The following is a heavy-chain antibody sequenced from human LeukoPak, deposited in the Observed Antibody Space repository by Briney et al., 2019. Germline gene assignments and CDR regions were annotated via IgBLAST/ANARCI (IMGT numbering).Heavy chain of an antibody. CDR3: ARERTWGIAAGRGVDY. J-gene: IGHJ4*02. D-gene: IGHD6-13*01. Sequence: SETLSLTCTVSGGSISSYYWSWIRQPPGKGLEWIGYIYHSGSTYYNPSLKSRVTISVDRSKNQFSLKLSSVTAADTAVYYCARERTWGIAAGRGVDYWGQGTLVTVSS. V-gene: IGHV4-59*12. CDR2: IYHSGST. CDR1: GGSISSYY.